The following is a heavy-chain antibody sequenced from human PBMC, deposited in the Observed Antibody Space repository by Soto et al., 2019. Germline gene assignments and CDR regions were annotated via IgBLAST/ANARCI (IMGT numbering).Heavy chain of an antibody. CDR2: IYHSGST. CDR1: SGSISSSNW. J-gene: IGHJ4*02. Sequence: SETLSLTCAVSSGSISSSNWWSWVRQPPGKGLEWIGEIYHSGSTNYNPSLKSRVTISVDKSKNQFSLKLSSVTAADTAVYYCARVVTRGYSGYDSYYFDYWGQGTLVTVSS. CDR3: ARVVTRGYSGYDSYYFDY. V-gene: IGHV4-4*02. D-gene: IGHD5-12*01.